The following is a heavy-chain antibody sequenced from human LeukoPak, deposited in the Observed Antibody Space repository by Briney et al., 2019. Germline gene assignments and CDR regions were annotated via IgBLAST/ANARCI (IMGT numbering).Heavy chain of an antibody. V-gene: IGHV3-7*01. CDR1: GFTFSSYG. D-gene: IGHD3-10*01. CDR2: IKQDGSEK. J-gene: IGHJ5*02. CDR3: ARDVVLLPTPNGSGSYGRSRDRDNWFDP. Sequence: GGSLRLSCAASGFTFSSYGMHWVRQAPGKGLEWVANIKQDGSEKNYVESVKGRFTISRDNAKNSLYLQTNSLRAEDTAVYYCARDVVLLPTPNGSGSYGRSRDRDNWFDPWGQGTLVTVSS.